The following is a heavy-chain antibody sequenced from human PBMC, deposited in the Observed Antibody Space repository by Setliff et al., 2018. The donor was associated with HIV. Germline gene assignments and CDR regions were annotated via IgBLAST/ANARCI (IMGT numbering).Heavy chain of an antibody. CDR1: GGSISSGSYY. Sequence: PSETLSLTCTVSGGSISSGSYYWSWIRQPAGKGLEWIGHIYTSGSTNYNPSLKSRVTISEDTSKHQFSLKLTSVTAADTAVYYCARSPRLRGGHNWSDPWGQGTLVTVSS. D-gene: IGHD4-17*01. V-gene: IGHV4-61*09. J-gene: IGHJ5*02. CDR3: ARSPRLRGGHNWSDP. CDR2: IYTSGST.